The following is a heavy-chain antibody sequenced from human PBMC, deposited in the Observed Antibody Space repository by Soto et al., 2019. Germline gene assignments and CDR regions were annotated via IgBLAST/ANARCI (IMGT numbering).Heavy chain of an antibody. D-gene: IGHD2-2*01. Sequence: ASDPQSHQSSVSDDSIGSNVWWSLVSQDPGRGLEWIGEAYHNGLTNYNPSLKSRVTMSVDTSKNGFSLKLTSVTAADTAIYYCVRDAALPGEADRFDYWGQGNLVT. CDR3: VRDAALPGEADRFDY. CDR2: AYHNGLT. V-gene: IGHV4-4*02. CDR1: DDSIGSNVW. J-gene: IGHJ4*02.